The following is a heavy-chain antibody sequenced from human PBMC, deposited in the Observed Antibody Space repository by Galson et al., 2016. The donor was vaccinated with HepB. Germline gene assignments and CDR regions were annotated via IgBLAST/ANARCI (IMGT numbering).Heavy chain of an antibody. V-gene: IGHV1-18*01. D-gene: IGHD2-15*01. CDR3: ARDQDCSGGSCYSLVQFYY. Sequence: SVKVSCKASGYTFTSYGISWVRQAPGQGLEWMGWISAYNGNTVYAQKFQGRVTMTTGTSTCTAYMDLRSLKSDDTAVYYCARDQDCSGGSCYSLVQFYYWGQAIPVTFAS. J-gene: IGHJ4*02. CDR2: ISAYNGNT. CDR1: GYTFTSYG.